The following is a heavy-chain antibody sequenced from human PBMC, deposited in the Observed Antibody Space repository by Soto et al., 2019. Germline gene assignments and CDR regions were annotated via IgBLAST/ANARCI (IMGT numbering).Heavy chain of an antibody. D-gene: IGHD1-7*01. CDR3: ARPLIGNTIDL. Sequence: ASVKVSCKASGYTFFKYFIHWVRQAPGQGLEWIGIINPSRGSATYGPIFQGRVSLTTNMPTSTVYMELSSLRSEDTAIYYCARPLIGNTIDLWGQGTSVTVSS. V-gene: IGHV1-46*01. J-gene: IGHJ3*01. CDR2: INPSRGSA. CDR1: GYTFFKYF.